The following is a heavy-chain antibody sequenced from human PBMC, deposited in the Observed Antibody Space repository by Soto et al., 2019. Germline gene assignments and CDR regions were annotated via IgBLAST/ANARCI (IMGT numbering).Heavy chain of an antibody. Sequence: PGGSLRLSCAASGFTFSSYSMNWVRQAPGKGLEWVSYISSSSSTIYYADSVKGRFTISRDNAKNSLYLQMNSLRDEDTAVYYCAREFYIVYYYGMDVWGQGTTVTVSS. CDR1: GFTFSSYS. J-gene: IGHJ6*02. V-gene: IGHV3-48*02. D-gene: IGHD2-15*01. CDR2: ISSSSSTI. CDR3: AREFYIVYYYGMDV.